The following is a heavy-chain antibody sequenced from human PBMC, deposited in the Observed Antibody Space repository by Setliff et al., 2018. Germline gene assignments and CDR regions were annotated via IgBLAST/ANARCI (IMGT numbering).Heavy chain of an antibody. CDR1: GGTFSSYA. J-gene: IGHJ6*02. CDR2: IIPIFGTA. D-gene: IGHD3-22*01. Sequence: GASVKVSCKASGGTFSSYAISWVRQAPGQGLEWMGGIIPIFGTANYAQKFQGRVTITADESTSTAYMELSSLRSEDTAVYYCARDYYYDSSGPRYYYGMDVWGQGTTVTVSS. V-gene: IGHV1-69*13. CDR3: ARDYYYDSSGPRYYYGMDV.